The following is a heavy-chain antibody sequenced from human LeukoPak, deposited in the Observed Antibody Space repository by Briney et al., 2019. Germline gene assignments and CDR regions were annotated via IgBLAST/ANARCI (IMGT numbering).Heavy chain of an antibody. CDR3: ARERRSQAAQIALRYYYYMDV. J-gene: IGHJ6*03. D-gene: IGHD6-6*01. CDR2: INHSGST. V-gene: IGHV4-34*01. CDR1: DGSFSGYY. Sequence: SETLSLTCAVYDGSFSGYYWSWIRQPPGKGLEWIGEINHSGSTNYNPSLKSRVTISIYTSRNQFSLKLSSVTAADTAVYYCARERRSQAAQIALRYYYYMDVWGRGTMVTVSS.